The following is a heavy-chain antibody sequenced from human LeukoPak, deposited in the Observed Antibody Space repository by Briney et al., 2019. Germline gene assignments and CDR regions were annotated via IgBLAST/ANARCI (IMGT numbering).Heavy chain of an antibody. D-gene: IGHD2-15*01. CDR3: ARGDNYFDY. CDR1: GGSFSGYY. J-gene: IGHJ4*02. Sequence: SETLSLTCAVSGGSFSGYYWTWIRQPPGKGLEWIGEINHSGRTNYNPSLKSRVIMSVDTSKNQFSLKLSSVTAADTAVYYCARGDNYFDYWGQGTLVTVSS. CDR2: INHSGRT. V-gene: IGHV4-34*01.